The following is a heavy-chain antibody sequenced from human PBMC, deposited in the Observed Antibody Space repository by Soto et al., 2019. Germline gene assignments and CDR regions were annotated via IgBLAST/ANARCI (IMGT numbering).Heavy chain of an antibody. CDR1: GYNLREYG. J-gene: IGHJ6*02. D-gene: IGHD6-13*01. Sequence: QVHLVQSGVEVKKPGASVKVSCTAHGYNLREYGVSWLRHVPGQGFEWMGWISGDNVNRRTSQRFQDRLTMTTDTSTNTASMELSSLRCDDTAVYFCGREGQQLAQEQYLQFNGVDVWGQGTSVTVSS. CDR3: GREGQQLAQEQYLQFNGVDV. CDR2: ISGDNVNR. V-gene: IGHV1-18*01.